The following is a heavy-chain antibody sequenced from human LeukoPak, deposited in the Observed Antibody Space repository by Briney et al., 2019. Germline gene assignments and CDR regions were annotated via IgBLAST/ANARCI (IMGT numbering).Heavy chain of an antibody. Sequence: ASVKVSCKASGYTFTRYYMHWVRQAPGQGLEWMGWINPNSGGTNYAQKFQGRVTMTRDTSISTAYMELSRLRSDDTAVYYCARDFADIVVVPGYGMDVWGQGTTVTVSS. CDR2: INPNSGGT. D-gene: IGHD2-2*01. J-gene: IGHJ6*02. CDR1: GYTFTRYY. V-gene: IGHV1-2*02. CDR3: ARDFADIVVVPGYGMDV.